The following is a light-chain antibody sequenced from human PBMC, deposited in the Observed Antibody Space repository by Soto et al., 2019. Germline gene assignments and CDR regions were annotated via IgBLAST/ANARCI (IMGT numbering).Light chain of an antibody. J-gene: IGKJ1*01. Sequence: IVMTQSPATPSVSPGERATLSCRASQSVSSNLAWYQQKPGQAPRLLIYGASTGATGIPARFSGSGSGTEFTLTISSLQSEDFAVYYCQQYNNWPRPFGQGTKVDFK. CDR2: GAS. V-gene: IGKV3-15*01. CDR1: QSVSSN. CDR3: QQYNNWPRP.